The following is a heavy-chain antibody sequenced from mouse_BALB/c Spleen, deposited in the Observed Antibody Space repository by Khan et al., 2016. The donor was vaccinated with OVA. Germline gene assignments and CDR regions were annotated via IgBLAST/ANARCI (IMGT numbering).Heavy chain of an antibody. CDR3: TSYSGRD. CDR1: GYTFSGYR. CDR2: ILPESGGT. J-gene: IGHJ4*01. D-gene: IGHD3-1*01. V-gene: IGHV1-9*01. Sequence: QVWLQQSGAELMKPGASVKISCKATGYTFSGYRLEWVKQRHGNSLEWIGVILPESGGTSYNERFKGKVTLTADKSSSTAYMEFRSLTSDDSAVYYCTSYSGRDWGEGTSVTVSS.